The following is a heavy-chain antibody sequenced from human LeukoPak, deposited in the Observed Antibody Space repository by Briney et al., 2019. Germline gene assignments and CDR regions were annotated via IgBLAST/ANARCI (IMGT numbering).Heavy chain of an antibody. J-gene: IGHJ6*02. CDR3: ARGTYSSGWFYYGMDV. V-gene: IGHV1-2*02. CDR1: GYTFTGYY. D-gene: IGHD6-19*01. CDR2: INPNSGGA. Sequence: ASVKVSCKASGYTFTGYYMHWVRQAPGQGLEWMGWINPNSGGANYAQKFQGRVTMTRDTSISTAYMELSRLRSDDTAVYYYARGTYSSGWFYYGMDVWGQGTTVTVSS.